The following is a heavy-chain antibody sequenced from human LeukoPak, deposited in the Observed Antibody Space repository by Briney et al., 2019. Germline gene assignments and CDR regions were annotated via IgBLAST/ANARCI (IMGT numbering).Heavy chain of an antibody. J-gene: IGHJ4*02. D-gene: IGHD4-17*01. CDR2: INSDGRST. V-gene: IGHV3-74*01. CDR1: GFTFSSYW. Sequence: HPGGSLRLSCAASGFTFSSYWMHWVRQAPGKGLVWVSRINSDGRSTIYADSVKGRFTISRDNARNTLYLQMNSLRAEDTAVYYCARASGDLWVDYWGQGTLVTVSS. CDR3: ARASGDLWVDY.